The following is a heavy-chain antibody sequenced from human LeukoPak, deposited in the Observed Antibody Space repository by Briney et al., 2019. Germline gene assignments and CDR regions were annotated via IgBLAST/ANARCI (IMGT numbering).Heavy chain of an antibody. Sequence: GGSLRLSCAASGFTFSAFAMTWVRQAPGKAPEWISSITSGGNSVFYADSVKGRFTFSRDNSRNTLYLQMDSLRAEDTAVYYCAKGAGAGKVDWFDPWGQGTQVTVSS. CDR3: AKGAGAGKVDWFDP. CDR1: GFTFSAFA. D-gene: IGHD6-13*01. V-gene: IGHV3-23*01. CDR2: ITSGGNSV. J-gene: IGHJ5*02.